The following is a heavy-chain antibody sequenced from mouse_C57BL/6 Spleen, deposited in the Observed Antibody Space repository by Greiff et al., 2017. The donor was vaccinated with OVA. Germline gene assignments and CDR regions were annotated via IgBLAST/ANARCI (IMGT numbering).Heavy chain of an antibody. CDR3: ARNYYGSPHWYFDV. CDR1: GFTFSDYG. CDR2: ISSGSSTI. D-gene: IGHD1-1*01. V-gene: IGHV5-17*01. Sequence: EVKLVESGGGLVKPGGSLKLSCAASGFTFSDYGMHWVRQAPEKGLEWVAYISSGSSTIYYADSVKGRFTISSYNAKNTLFLQMTSLRSEDTAMYYCARNYYGSPHWYFDVWGTGTTVTVSS. J-gene: IGHJ1*03.